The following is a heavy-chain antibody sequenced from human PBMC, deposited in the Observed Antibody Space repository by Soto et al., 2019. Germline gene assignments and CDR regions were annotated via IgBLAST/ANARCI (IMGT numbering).Heavy chain of an antibody. J-gene: IGHJ6*02. V-gene: IGHV4-30-2*01. Sequence: SETLSLTCTVSGGSISSGGYYWSWIRQHPGKGLEWIGYIYHGGNTYYNPSLKSRVTISVDRSKNQFSLKLSSVTAADTAVYYCARAHYGDYGYGMDVWGQGTTVTAP. CDR2: IYHGGNT. CDR1: GGSISSGGYY. D-gene: IGHD4-17*01. CDR3: ARAHYGDYGYGMDV.